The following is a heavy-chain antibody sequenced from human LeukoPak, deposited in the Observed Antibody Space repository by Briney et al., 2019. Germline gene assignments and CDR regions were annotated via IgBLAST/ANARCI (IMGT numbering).Heavy chain of an antibody. CDR2: IIPIFGTA. CDR1: RYTFTSYY. J-gene: IGHJ5*02. V-gene: IGHV1-69*06. Sequence: SVKVSCKASRYTFTSYYIHRVRQAPGQGLEWMGGIIPIFGTANYAQKFQGRVTITADKSTSTAYMELSSLRSEDTAVYYCARGGPRRWFDPWGQGTLVTVSS. CDR3: ARGGPRRWFDP.